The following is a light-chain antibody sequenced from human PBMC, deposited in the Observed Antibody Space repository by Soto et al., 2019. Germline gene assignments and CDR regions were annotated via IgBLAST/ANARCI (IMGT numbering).Light chain of an antibody. CDR3: QQSFSTPLT. CDR2: SAS. Sequence: DIRMTQSPTSLSASVGDSVTISCRASQTISFYLSWYHQKPGKAPKLLIYSASAVQSGVPPRFSGSGSGTDFTLAISGLQPEDSAVYYCQQSFSTPLTFGQGTKVEIK. V-gene: IGKV1-39*01. CDR1: QTISFY. J-gene: IGKJ2*01.